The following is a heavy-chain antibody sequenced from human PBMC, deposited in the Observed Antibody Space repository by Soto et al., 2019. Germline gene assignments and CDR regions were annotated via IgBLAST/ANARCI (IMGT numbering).Heavy chain of an antibody. Sequence: SETLSLTCSVSGDSISNSRFYWAWIRQPPGEGLEWIGSIYHTGSAYYNPSLKSRVTISVDTSKNQFSLKLSSVTAADAAVYYCARERPDGSRLDPWGQGTLVTVSS. CDR1: GDSISNSRFY. J-gene: IGHJ5*02. CDR3: ARERPDGSRLDP. V-gene: IGHV4-39*02. D-gene: IGHD6-13*01. CDR2: IYHTGSA.